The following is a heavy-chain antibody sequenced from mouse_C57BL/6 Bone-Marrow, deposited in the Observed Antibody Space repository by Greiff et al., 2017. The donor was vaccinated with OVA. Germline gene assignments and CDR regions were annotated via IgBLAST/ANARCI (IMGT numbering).Heavy chain of an antibody. Sequence: EVKLVESGGGLVQPGESLKLSCESNEYEFPSHDMSWVRKTPEKRLELVAAINSDGGSTKYPDTMERRIIITRDNTKKTLYLQMSSLRSEDTALYYCARHEDYDGGYAMDYWGQGTSVTVSS. D-gene: IGHD2-4*01. CDR3: ARHEDYDGGYAMDY. J-gene: IGHJ4*01. V-gene: IGHV5-2*01. CDR2: INSDGGST. CDR1: EYEFPSHD.